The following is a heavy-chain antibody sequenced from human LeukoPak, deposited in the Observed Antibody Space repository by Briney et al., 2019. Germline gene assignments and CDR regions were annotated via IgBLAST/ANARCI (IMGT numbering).Heavy chain of an antibody. V-gene: IGHV3-74*01. CDR3: AKDCLWGSYRYSGSDY. J-gene: IGHJ4*02. CDR2: INTDGSST. CDR1: GFTFSSCW. Sequence: GGSLRLSCSASGFTFSSCWMHWVRQAPGKGLVWVSRINTDGSSTNYADSVKGRFTISRDNAKNTLYLQMNSLRAEDTAVDYCAKDCLWGSYRYSGSDYWGQGTLVTVSS. D-gene: IGHD3-16*02.